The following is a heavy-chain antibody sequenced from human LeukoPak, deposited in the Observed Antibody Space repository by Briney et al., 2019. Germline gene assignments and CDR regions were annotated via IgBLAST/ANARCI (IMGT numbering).Heavy chain of an antibody. CDR3: SRGTRRSSWFFDY. D-gene: IGHD6-13*01. V-gene: IGHV3-7*03. J-gene: IGHJ4*02. CDR1: GFTFSSYW. CDR2: IKQDGSEK. Sequence: TGGSLRLSCAASGFTFSSYWMSWVRQAPGKGLEWVANIKQDGSEKYYVDSVKGRFTISRDNAKNSLYLQMNSLRAEDTALYYCSRGTRRSSWFFDYWGQGTLVTVSS.